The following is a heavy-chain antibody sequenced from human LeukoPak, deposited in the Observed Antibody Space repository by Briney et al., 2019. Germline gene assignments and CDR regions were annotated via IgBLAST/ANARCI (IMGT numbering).Heavy chain of an antibody. V-gene: IGHV3-30*18. CDR2: ISYDGSNK. CDR1: GFTFSSYG. Sequence: GGSLRLSCAASGFTFSSYGMHWVRQAPGKGLEWVAVISYDGSNKYYADSVKGRFTISRDNSKNTLYLQMNSLRAEDTAVYYCAKDTGYCSGGSCYWFDYWGQGTLVTVSS. CDR3: AKDTGYCSGGSCYWFDY. J-gene: IGHJ4*02. D-gene: IGHD2-15*01.